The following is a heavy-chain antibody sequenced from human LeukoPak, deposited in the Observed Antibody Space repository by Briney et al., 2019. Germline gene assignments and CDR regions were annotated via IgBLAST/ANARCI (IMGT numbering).Heavy chain of an antibody. J-gene: IGHJ6*04. V-gene: IGHV3-21*01. CDR3: ARWDSSSWSYYYYGMGV. Sequence: PGGSLRLSCAASGFTFSSYSMNWARQAPGKGLEWVSSISSSSSYIYYADSVKGRFTISRDNAKNSLYLQMNSLRAEDTAVYYCARWDSSSWSYYYYGMGVWGKGTTVTVSS. D-gene: IGHD6-13*01. CDR1: GFTFSSYS. CDR2: ISSSSSYI.